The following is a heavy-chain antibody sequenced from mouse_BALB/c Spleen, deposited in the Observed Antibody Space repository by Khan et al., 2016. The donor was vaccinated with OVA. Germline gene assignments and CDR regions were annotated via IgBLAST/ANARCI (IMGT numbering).Heavy chain of an antibody. J-gene: IGHJ1*01. V-gene: IGHV9-1*02. D-gene: IGHD6-2*01. CDR3: ARISSYWYSDV. CDR2: INTYIGEP. CDR1: GYTFTNYG. Sequence: QIQLVQSGPELKKPGETVKISCKASGYTFTNYGMNWVKQAPGKGLKWMGWINTYIGEPTYADDFKGRFVFSLETSASTAYLQISNLKNEDMTTYFCARISSYWYSDVWGAGTTVTVSS.